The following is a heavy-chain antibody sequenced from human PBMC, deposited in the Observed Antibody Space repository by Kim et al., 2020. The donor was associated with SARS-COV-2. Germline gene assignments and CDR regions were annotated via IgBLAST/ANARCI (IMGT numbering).Heavy chain of an antibody. CDR3: ARKAEGYYDSSEGAFDI. D-gene: IGHD3-22*01. Sequence: LKSRVTISVDTSKNQFSLKLSSVTAADTAVYYCARKAEGYYDSSEGAFDIWGQGTMVTVSS. J-gene: IGHJ3*02. V-gene: IGHV4-59*01.